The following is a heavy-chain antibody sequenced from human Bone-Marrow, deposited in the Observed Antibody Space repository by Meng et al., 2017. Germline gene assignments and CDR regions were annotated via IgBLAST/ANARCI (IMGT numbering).Heavy chain of an antibody. D-gene: IGHD4-17*01. CDR2: IYYSGST. J-gene: IGHJ3*02. Sequence: QGAGPGLVKHLPTPSLPCTVSGGSISRGGYYWSWIRQHSGKGMEWTGYIYYSGSTYYNPSLKSRVTISVDTSKNQFFLKLSSVTAADTAVYYCAREDYGDFRHAFDIWGQGTMVTVSS. V-gene: IGHV4-31*03. CDR1: GGSISRGGYY. CDR3: AREDYGDFRHAFDI.